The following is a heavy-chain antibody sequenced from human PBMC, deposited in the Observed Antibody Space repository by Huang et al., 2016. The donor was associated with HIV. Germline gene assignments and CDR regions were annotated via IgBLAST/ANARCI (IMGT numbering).Heavy chain of an antibody. J-gene: IGHJ3*02. Sequence: QLQLQGSGPGLVKPSETLSLTCTVSGGSIPSSSYYWGWIRQPPGKGLEWVGSIYYSGSTDYNPSLKGRVTVAVDTSKNQFSLKLSAVTAADTAVYYCARHFSYYDSSGYTPWDAFDIWGQGTMVTVSS. D-gene: IGHD3-22*01. V-gene: IGHV4-39*01. CDR1: GGSIPSSSYY. CDR2: IYYSGST. CDR3: ARHFSYYDSSGYTPWDAFDI.